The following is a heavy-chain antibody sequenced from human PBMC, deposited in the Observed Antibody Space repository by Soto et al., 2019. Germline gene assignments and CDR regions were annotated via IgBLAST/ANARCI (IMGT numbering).Heavy chain of an antibody. V-gene: IGHV4-30-2*01. D-gene: IGHD5-12*01. J-gene: IGHJ6*02. Sequence: SETLSLTCAVSGGSISSGGYSWSWIRQPPGKGLEWIGYIYHSGSTYYNPSLKSRVTISVDRSKNQFSLKLSSVTAADTAVYYCARVYGGYDDLAYYCYYGMDVWGQGTTVTVSS. CDR1: GGSISSGGYS. CDR2: IYHSGST. CDR3: ARVYGGYDDLAYYCYYGMDV.